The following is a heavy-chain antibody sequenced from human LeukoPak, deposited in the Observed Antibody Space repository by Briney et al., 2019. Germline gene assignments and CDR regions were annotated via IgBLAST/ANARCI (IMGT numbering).Heavy chain of an antibody. V-gene: IGHV4-38-2*02. Sequence: PSETLSLTCTVSGGSISSGYYWGWIRQPPGKGLEWIGSIYHSGSTYYNPSLKSRVTISVDTSKNQFSLKLSSVTAADTAVYYCARYCSSTSCYEGVDYWGQGTLVTVSS. CDR3: ARYCSSTSCYEGVDY. CDR2: IYHSGST. D-gene: IGHD2-2*01. J-gene: IGHJ4*02. CDR1: GGSISSGYY.